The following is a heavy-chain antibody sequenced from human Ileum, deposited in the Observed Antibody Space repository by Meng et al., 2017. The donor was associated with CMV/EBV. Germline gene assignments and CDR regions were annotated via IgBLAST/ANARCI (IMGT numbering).Heavy chain of an antibody. J-gene: IGHJ6*02. V-gene: IGHV3-9*01. D-gene: IGHD2-15*01. CDR1: GFNFDDHA. Sequence: SCITSGFNFDDHAMSWVRQAAGKGLEWVSSMTWSSGRIGYADSVKGRFTISRDNAKKSLYLQMNSLRVEDTALYYCAKDRRGGCFDGMDVWGQGTTVTISS. CDR2: MTWSSGRI. CDR3: AKDRRGGCFDGMDV.